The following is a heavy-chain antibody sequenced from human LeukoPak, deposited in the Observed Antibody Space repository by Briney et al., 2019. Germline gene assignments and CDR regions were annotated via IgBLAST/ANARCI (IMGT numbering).Heavy chain of an antibody. D-gene: IGHD3-3*01. CDR2: ISSSSSYI. CDR3: ARAYYDFWSGYAFDL. Sequence: GGSLRLSCAASGFTFSSYSMNWLRQAPGKGLEWVSSISSSSSYIYYADSVKGRFTISRDNAKNSLYLQMNSLRAEDTAVYYCARAYYDFWSGYAFDLWGRGTLVTASS. CDR1: GFTFSSYS. V-gene: IGHV3-21*01. J-gene: IGHJ2*01.